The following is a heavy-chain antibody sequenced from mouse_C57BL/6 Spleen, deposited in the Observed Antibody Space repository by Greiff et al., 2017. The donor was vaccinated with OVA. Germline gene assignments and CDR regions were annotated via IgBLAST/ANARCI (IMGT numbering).Heavy chain of an antibody. D-gene: IGHD2-4*01. J-gene: IGHJ3*01. CDR2: IYPGSGST. V-gene: IGHV1-55*01. Sequence: QVQLQQPGAELVKPGASVKMSCKASGYTFTSYWITWVKQRPGQGLEWIGDIYPGSGSTNYNEKFKSKATLTVDTSSSTAYMQLSSRTSEDAAVYYCAREGDYDYDRFAYWGQGTLVTVSA. CDR1: GYTFTSYW. CDR3: AREGDYDYDRFAY.